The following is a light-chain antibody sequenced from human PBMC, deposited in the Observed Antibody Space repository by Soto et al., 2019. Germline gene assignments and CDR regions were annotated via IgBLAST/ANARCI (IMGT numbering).Light chain of an antibody. Sequence: EIVLTQSPGTLSLSPGERATLSCRASQSVSNYLAWYQRKPGQAPRLLIYGASSRATGIPDRFSGSGSGTDLTLNISRLEPEDFAVYYCHQYGASPQTFGQGTKVEIK. CDR3: HQYGASPQT. J-gene: IGKJ1*01. V-gene: IGKV3-20*01. CDR1: QSVSNY. CDR2: GAS.